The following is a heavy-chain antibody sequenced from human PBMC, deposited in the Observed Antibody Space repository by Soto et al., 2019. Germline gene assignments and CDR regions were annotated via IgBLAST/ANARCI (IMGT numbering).Heavy chain of an antibody. CDR1: GGSFSGYY. D-gene: IGHD2-21*01. CDR3: ARVPNYCGDGYSDRFDP. CDR2: INHSGST. Sequence: PSETLSLTCAVYGGSFSGYYWSWIRQPPGKGLEWIGEINHSGSTNYNPSLKSRVTISVDTSKNQFSLKLSSVTAADTAVYYCARVPNYCGDGYSDRFDPWSQGTLVTVSS. J-gene: IGHJ5*02. V-gene: IGHV4-34*01.